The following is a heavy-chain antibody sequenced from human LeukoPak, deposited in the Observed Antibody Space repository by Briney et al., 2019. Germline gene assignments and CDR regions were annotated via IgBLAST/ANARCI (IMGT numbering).Heavy chain of an antibody. CDR3: ARDNAVTTPHRLDY. J-gene: IGHJ4*02. V-gene: IGHV3-48*01. Sequence: PGGSLRLSCAASGFTFSSYSMNWVRQAPGKGLEWVSYISSSSSTIYYADSVKGRFTISRDNAKNSLYLQMNSLRAEDTAAYYCARDNAVTTPHRLDYWGQGTLVTVSS. D-gene: IGHD4-17*01. CDR2: ISSSSSTI. CDR1: GFTFSSYS.